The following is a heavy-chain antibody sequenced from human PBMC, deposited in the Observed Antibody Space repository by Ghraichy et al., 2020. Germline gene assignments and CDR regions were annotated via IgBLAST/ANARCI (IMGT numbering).Heavy chain of an antibody. D-gene: IGHD3-22*01. V-gene: IGHV1-18*04. CDR3: AREHYYSSGYYSPSWFDP. CDR2: ISAYNGNT. Sequence: ASVKVSCKASGYTFTSYGISWVRQAPGQGLEWMGWISAYNGNTNSAQKLQGRVTMTTDTSTSTAYMELRSLRSDDTAVYYCAREHYYSSGYYSPSWFDPWGQGTLVTVSS. J-gene: IGHJ5*02. CDR1: GYTFTSYG.